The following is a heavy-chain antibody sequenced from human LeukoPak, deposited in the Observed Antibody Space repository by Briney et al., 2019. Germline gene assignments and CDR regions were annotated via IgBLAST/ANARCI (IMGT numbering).Heavy chain of an antibody. CDR2: IYHSGST. J-gene: IGHJ4*02. CDR1: GGSISSGGYY. V-gene: IGHV4-30-2*01. Sequence: SQTLSLTCTVSGGSISSGGYYWSWIRQPPGKGLEWIGYIYHSGSTYYNPSLKSRVTISVDTSKNQFSLKLSSVTAADTAVYYCARGYCSSTSCYPFDYWGQGTLVTVSS. D-gene: IGHD2-2*01. CDR3: ARGYCSSTSCYPFDY.